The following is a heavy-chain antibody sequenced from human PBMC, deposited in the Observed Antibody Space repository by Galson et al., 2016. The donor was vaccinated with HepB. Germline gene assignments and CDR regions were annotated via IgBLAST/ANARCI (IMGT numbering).Heavy chain of an antibody. V-gene: IGHV3-33*01. Sequence: SLRLSCAASGFTFRSYAMHWVRQAPGKVLEWVAVIWYDGTKPYYADSAKGRLTISRDISKNMLYLDMNSLTREETAVYYCARDYLAVAGGLDPWGLGTQVTVSS. J-gene: IGHJ5*02. CDR3: ARDYLAVAGGLDP. CDR1: GFTFRSYA. CDR2: IWYDGTKP. D-gene: IGHD6-19*01.